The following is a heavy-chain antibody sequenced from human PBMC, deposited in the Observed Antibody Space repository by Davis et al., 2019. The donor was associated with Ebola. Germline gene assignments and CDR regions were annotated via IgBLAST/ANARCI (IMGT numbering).Heavy chain of an antibody. CDR2: VHGGNGNT. Sequence: AASVKVSCKVSGYSLTELSMHWVRQAPGQGLEWMGWVHGGNGNTKYSQRFQGRVTITTDTSASTVYLDLTSLRSDDTAVFYCARASFGYNSGWYADYWGPGSLVTVSS. V-gene: IGHV1-3*01. D-gene: IGHD6-19*01. J-gene: IGHJ4*02. CDR3: ARASFGYNSGWYADY. CDR1: GYSLTELS.